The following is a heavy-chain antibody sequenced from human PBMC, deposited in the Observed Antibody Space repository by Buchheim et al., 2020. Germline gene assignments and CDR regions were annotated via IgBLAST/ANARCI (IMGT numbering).Heavy chain of an antibody. Sequence: QVQLQESGPGLVKPSQTLSLTCTVSGGSISSGDYYWSWIRQPPGKGLEWIGYIYYSGSTYYNPSLKSRVTISVDTSKNQFSLKLSSVTAADTAVYYCARVVSVAATRGVFSSYYYGMDVWGQGTT. CDR1: GGSISSGDYY. CDR2: IYYSGST. CDR3: ARVVSVAATRGVFSSYYYGMDV. D-gene: IGHD2-15*01. V-gene: IGHV4-30-4*01. J-gene: IGHJ6*02.